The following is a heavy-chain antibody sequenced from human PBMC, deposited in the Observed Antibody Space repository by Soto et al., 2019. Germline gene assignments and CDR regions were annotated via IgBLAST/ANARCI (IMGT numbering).Heavy chain of an antibody. D-gene: IGHD3-10*01. CDR1: GGSISSYY. CDR2: IYYSGST. CDR3: ARDLTRVTMVRGAPYGMDV. Sequence: PSETLSLTCPVSGGSISSYYWSWIRQPPGKGLEWIGYIYYSGSTNYNPSLKSRVTISVDTSKNQFSLKLSSVTAADTAVYYCARDLTRVTMVRGAPYGMDVWGQGTTVTVSS. J-gene: IGHJ6*02. V-gene: IGHV4-59*01.